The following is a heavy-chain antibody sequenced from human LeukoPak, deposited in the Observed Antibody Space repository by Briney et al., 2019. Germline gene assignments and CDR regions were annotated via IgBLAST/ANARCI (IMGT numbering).Heavy chain of an antibody. Sequence: GGSLRLSCAASGFTFSSYAMSWVRQAPGKGLEWVSAIRGSVGNTFYADSVKGRFTISRDNSKNTLFLQMNSLRAEDTAIYYCAKGYYGSGNYYSLIDYWGQGTLATVSS. CDR3: AKGYYGSGNYYSLIDY. D-gene: IGHD3-10*01. CDR1: GFTFSSYA. V-gene: IGHV3-23*01. J-gene: IGHJ4*02. CDR2: IRGSVGNT.